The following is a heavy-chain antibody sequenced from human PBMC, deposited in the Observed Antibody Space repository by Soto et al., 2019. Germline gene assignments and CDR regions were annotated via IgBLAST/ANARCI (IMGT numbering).Heavy chain of an antibody. CDR3: ARDRGRRVLRSGYPPYYFDY. CDR2: LIPIFGTA. D-gene: IGHD3-3*01. J-gene: IGHJ4*02. CDR1: GGTFSSYA. V-gene: IGHV1-69*13. Sequence: SVKVSCKASGGTFSSYAISWVRQAPGKRLEWMGGLIPIFGTANYAQKFQGRVTITADESTSTAYMELSSLRSEDTAVYYCARDRGRRVLRSGYPPYYFDYWGQGTLVTVSS.